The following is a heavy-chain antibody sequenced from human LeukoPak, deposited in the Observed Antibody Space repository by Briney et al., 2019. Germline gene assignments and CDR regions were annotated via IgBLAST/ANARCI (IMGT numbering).Heavy chain of an antibody. CDR2: ISSSSSYI. V-gene: IGHV3-21*01. Sequence: GGSLRLSCAASGFTFSSYSMNWVRQAPGKGLEWVSSISSSSSYIYYADSVKGRFTISRDNAKNSLYLQMNSLRAEDTAVYYCARDAGSGTYYFDYWGQGTLVTVS. CDR3: ARDAGSGTYYFDY. CDR1: GFTFSSYS. J-gene: IGHJ4*02. D-gene: IGHD6-19*01.